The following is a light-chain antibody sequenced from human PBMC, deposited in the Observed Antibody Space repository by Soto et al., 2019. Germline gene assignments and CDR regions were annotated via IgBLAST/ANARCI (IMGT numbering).Light chain of an antibody. Sequence: DIQMTQSPSTLSASVGDRVTITCRASQSISSWLAWYQQKPGKAPKLLIYKASSLESGVPSRFSGSGSGTEFTLTISSLQPDDFATYYCQQYNSYSPWTFGQGIKV. CDR1: QSISSW. CDR3: QQYNSYSPWT. V-gene: IGKV1-5*03. CDR2: KAS. J-gene: IGKJ1*01.